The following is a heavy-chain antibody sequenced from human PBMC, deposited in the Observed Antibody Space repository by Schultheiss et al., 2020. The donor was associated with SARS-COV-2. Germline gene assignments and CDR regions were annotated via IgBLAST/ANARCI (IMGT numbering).Heavy chain of an antibody. V-gene: IGHV3-33*08. Sequence: GGSLRLSCAASGLTFSRYGMHWVRQAPGKGLEWVAVVWYDGSNKYFADSVKGRFTISRDNSKNTLYLQMNSLRAEDTAVYYCAREASTTVTLYYYYGMDVWGQGTTVTVSS. CDR2: VWYDGSNK. D-gene: IGHD4-17*01. CDR1: GLTFSRYG. J-gene: IGHJ6*02. CDR3: AREASTTVTLYYYYGMDV.